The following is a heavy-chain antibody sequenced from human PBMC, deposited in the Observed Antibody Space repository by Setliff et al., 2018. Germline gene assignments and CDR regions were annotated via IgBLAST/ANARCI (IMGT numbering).Heavy chain of an antibody. Sequence: ASVKVSCKAFGYTFAKNGTSWVRQAPGQGLEWMGWISGYNGYTVYAQKLQGRVTLTTVTSTGTAYMEVRSLRSDDTAQYYCVRDRAAIVVGPPTAAFDIWGQGTMVTVSS. D-gene: IGHD2-2*01. CDR1: GYTFAKNG. CDR2: ISGYNGYT. CDR3: VRDRAAIVVGPPTAAFDI. V-gene: IGHV1-18*01. J-gene: IGHJ3*02.